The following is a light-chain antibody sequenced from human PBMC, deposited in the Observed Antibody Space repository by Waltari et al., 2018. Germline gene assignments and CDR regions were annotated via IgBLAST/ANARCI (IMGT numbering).Light chain of an antibody. CDR2: GAS. V-gene: IGKV3-20*01. J-gene: IGKJ4*01. CDR3: QQYDGSILT. CDR1: QTINNNF. Sequence: IVLTQSPDTLSLSPGQRATLCCRASQTINNNFLVWYQQKPGQAPRLLIHGASSRATGFPDRFSGSGSGTDFTLTISRLEPEDVAVYYCQQYDGSILTFGGGTKVEI.